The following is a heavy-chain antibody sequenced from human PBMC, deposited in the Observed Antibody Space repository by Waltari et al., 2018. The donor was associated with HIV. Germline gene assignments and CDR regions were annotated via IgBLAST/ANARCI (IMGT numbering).Heavy chain of an antibody. CDR1: GFRFSSYP. D-gene: IGHD2-15*01. CDR2: ISGGGEST. J-gene: IGHJ4*02. Sequence: EVQLLESGVGLVQSGGSLRVSCAASGFRFSSYPMSGVRQAPGKGLEGVSGISGGGESTYYADSVKGRFTISRDNSKNTLYLQMNSLRAEDTAVYYCANSLGRIVDYWGQGTLVTVSS. CDR3: ANSLGRIVDY. V-gene: IGHV3-23*01.